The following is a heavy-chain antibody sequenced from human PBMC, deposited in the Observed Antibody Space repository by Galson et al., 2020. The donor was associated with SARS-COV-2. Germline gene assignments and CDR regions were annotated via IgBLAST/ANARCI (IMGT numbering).Heavy chain of an antibody. D-gene: IGHD2-8*01. CDR3: ARDYGCFNLDY. CDR2: INSISTYI. Sequence: KIGESLKISCAVSGFSFSDYTMNWVRQAPGKGLEWVSSINSISTYIKYADSMKGRFTVSRDNAKSSLYLHMNSLRAEDTAVYYCARDYGCFNLDYWGQGSLVTVSS. J-gene: IGHJ4*02. V-gene: IGHV3-21*01. CDR1: GFSFSDYT.